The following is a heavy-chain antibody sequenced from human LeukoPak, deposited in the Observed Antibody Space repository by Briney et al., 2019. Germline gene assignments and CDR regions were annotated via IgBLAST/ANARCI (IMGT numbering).Heavy chain of an antibody. CDR3: ARDATVGVPGTLYFDH. D-gene: IGHD6-19*01. CDR1: GFTFSSYE. Sequence: GGSLRLSCAASGFTFSSYEMNWVRQAPGKGLEWVSYIDTSSGTIHYADSAKGRFTISRDNAKSSLYLQMNSLRAEDTAVYFCARDATVGVPGTLYFDHWGQGTLVTVSS. CDR2: IDTSSGTI. V-gene: IGHV3-48*03. J-gene: IGHJ4*02.